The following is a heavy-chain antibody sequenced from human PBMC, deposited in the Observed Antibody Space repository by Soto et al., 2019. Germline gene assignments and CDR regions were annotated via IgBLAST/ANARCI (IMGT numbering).Heavy chain of an antibody. J-gene: IGHJ5*02. CDR3: TTDAYYDFWSGYYKESWFDP. Sequence: GGSLRLSCAASGFTFSNALMSWVRQAPGKGLEWVGRIKSKTDGGTTDYAAPVKGRFTISRDDSKNTLYLQMNSLKTEDTAVYYCTTDAYYDFWSGYYKESWFDPWGQGTLVTVSS. V-gene: IGHV3-15*01. D-gene: IGHD3-3*01. CDR1: GFTFSNAL. CDR2: IKSKTDGGTT.